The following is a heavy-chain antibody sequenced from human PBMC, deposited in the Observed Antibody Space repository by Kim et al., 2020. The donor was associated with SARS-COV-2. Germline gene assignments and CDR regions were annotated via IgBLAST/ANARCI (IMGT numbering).Heavy chain of an antibody. CDR3: TRHTYDFWSGYYYFDY. J-gene: IGHJ4*02. Sequence: PGKGGLTISRDDSENTLYLQMNSLKTEDTAVYYCTRHTYDFWSGYYYFDYWGQGTLVTVSS. D-gene: IGHD3-3*01. V-gene: IGHV3-15*01.